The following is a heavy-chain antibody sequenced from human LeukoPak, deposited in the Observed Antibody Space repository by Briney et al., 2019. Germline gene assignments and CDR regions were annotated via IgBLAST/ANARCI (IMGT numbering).Heavy chain of an antibody. CDR2: INAYNGDT. D-gene: IGHD3-10*02. J-gene: IGHJ4*02. CDR3: ARLFEADLDSVRYFFDY. V-gene: IGHV1-18*01. CDR1: GGTFSSYA. Sequence: GASVKVSCKASGGTFSSYAISWVRQAPGQGLEWMGWINAYNGDTNYAQRLRGRVTMTTDTSTSTAYMELRSLRSDDTAVYYCARLFEADLDSVRYFFDYWGQGTLVTVSS.